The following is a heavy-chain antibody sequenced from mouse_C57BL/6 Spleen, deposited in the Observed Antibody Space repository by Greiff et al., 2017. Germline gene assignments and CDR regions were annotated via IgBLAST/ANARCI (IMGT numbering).Heavy chain of an antibody. CDR3: ARDDPDGAMDD. D-gene: IGHD2-3*01. J-gene: IGHJ4*01. Sequence: EVKLVESGGGLVQSGRSLRLSCATSGFTFSDFYMEWVRQAPGKGLEWIAASRNKANDYTTEYSASVKGRFIVSRDTSQSILYLQMNALRAEDTAIYYCARDDPDGAMDDWGQGTSVTVSS. V-gene: IGHV7-1*01. CDR1: GFTFSDFY. CDR2: SRNKANDYTT.